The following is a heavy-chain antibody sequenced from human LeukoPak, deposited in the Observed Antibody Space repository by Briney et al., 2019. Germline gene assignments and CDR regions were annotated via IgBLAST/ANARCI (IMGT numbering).Heavy chain of an antibody. CDR3: AGATVTTDALDI. CDR2: ANGDASST. Sequence: HRGSLRLSCAASGFTFSNHWMHWVRQAPGKGLAWVSRANGDASSTNYADSVKGRFTISRDNTKNTLYLQMNSLRAEDTAVYFCAGATVTTDALDIWGQGTLVTVSS. J-gene: IGHJ3*02. V-gene: IGHV3-74*01. D-gene: IGHD4-17*01. CDR1: GFTFSNHW.